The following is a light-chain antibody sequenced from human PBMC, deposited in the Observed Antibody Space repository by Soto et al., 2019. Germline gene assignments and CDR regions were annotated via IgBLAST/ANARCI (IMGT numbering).Light chain of an antibody. Sequence: EIVMTQSPATLSVSPGERATLSCRASQSVIINLACYQQKPGQAPRLLIYGASSRATGIPDRFSGSGSGTDFTLTISRLEPEDFAVYYCQQYGSSPGTLGQGTQV. J-gene: IGKJ1*01. CDR3: QQYGSSPGT. V-gene: IGKV3-20*01. CDR2: GAS. CDR1: QSVIIN.